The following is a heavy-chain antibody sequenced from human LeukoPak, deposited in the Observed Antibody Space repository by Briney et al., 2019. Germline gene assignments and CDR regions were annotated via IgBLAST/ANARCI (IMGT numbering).Heavy chain of an antibody. D-gene: IGHD4-17*01. CDR3: ARGPYGDYHFDY. Sequence: ASVKVSCKASGYTFTSYAMHWVRQAPGQRLEWMGRINAGNGNTKYSQKFQGRVTITRDTSASTAYMELSSLRSEDTAVYYCARGPYGDYHFDYWGQGTLVTVSS. V-gene: IGHV1-3*01. CDR1: GYTFTSYA. J-gene: IGHJ4*02. CDR2: INAGNGNT.